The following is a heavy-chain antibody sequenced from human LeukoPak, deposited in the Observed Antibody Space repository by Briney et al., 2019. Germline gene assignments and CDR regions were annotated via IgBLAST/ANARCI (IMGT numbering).Heavy chain of an antibody. D-gene: IGHD2-2*01. V-gene: IGHV4-30-4*01. Sequence: SETLSLTCAVSGGSISSGDYYWSWIRQPPGKGLEWIGYIYYSGSTYYNPSLKSRVTISVDTSKNQFSLKLSSVTAADTAVYYCARASLGYCSSTSCPDSFDIWGQGTMVTVSS. CDR1: GGSISSGDYY. CDR2: IYYSGST. CDR3: ARASLGYCSSTSCPDSFDI. J-gene: IGHJ3*02.